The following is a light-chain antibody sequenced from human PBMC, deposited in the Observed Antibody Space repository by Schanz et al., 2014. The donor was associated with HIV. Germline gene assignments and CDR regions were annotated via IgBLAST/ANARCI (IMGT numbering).Light chain of an antibody. Sequence: EIVLTQSLGSLSLSPGGRATLSCGASQRLSSSYLAWYQQKRDQPPRLVIYATSTRAAGIPDRFSGTGSGTDFTLTISSLEPEDFAVYYCQQYGSPPWTFGQGTKVEV. J-gene: IGKJ1*01. CDR3: QQYGSPPWT. V-gene: IGKV3-20*01. CDR2: ATS. CDR1: QRLSSSY.